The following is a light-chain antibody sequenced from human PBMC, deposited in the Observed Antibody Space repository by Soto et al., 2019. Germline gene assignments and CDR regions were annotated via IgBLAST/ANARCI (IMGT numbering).Light chain of an antibody. CDR3: CSFAGPQSFEV. V-gene: IGLV2-11*01. CDR1: SSDIGGYTY. Sequence: QSALTQPSSVSWSPGQSVTISCTGTSSDIGGYTYVSWYQQHPGKAPKVIIYDVSERPSGVPDRFSGSKSGNTASLTISGLQPEDEADYYCCSFAGPQSFEVFGEGTKVTVL. CDR2: DVS. J-gene: IGLJ1*01.